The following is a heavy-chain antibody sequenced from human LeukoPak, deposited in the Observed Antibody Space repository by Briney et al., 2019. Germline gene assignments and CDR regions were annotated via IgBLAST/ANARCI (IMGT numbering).Heavy chain of an antibody. CDR3: ARDGMAITGFDY. V-gene: IGHV3-21*01. CDR2: ISSSSSYI. CDR1: GFTFSSYS. Sequence: PGGSLRLSCAASGFTFSSYSMNWVRQAPGKGLEWVSSISSSSSYIYYADSVKGRFTISRDNAKNSLYLQMNSLRAEDTAVYYCARDGMAITGFDYWGQGTLVTVSS. D-gene: IGHD3-22*01. J-gene: IGHJ4*02.